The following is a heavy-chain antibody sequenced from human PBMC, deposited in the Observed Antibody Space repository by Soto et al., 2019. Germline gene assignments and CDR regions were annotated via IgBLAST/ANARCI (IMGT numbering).Heavy chain of an antibody. CDR1: GFTFSSYG. J-gene: IGHJ5*02. CDR3: ARDREVTTYQNWFDP. CDR2: IWYDGSNK. Sequence: QVQLVESGGGVVQPGRSLRLSCAASGFTFSSYGMHWVRQAPGKGLEWVAVIWYDGSNKYYADSVKGRFTISRDNSKNTVYLQMNSLRAEDTAVYYCARDREVTTYQNWFDPWGQGTLVTVSS. V-gene: IGHV3-33*01. D-gene: IGHD4-17*01.